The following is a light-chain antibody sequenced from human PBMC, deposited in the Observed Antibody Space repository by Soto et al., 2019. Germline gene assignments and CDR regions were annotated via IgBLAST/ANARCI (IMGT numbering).Light chain of an antibody. CDR3: QQYNNWPRT. CDR2: GAS. V-gene: IGKV3-15*01. Sequence: EIVMTQSPATLSVSPGERATLSCRASQSVSSNLAWYQQKPGQAPRLLIYGASTRATGIPARFSGSGSGTEFTLTISSLQSEDLAVYYCQQYNNWPRTFGQGTKVASK. CDR1: QSVSSN. J-gene: IGKJ1*01.